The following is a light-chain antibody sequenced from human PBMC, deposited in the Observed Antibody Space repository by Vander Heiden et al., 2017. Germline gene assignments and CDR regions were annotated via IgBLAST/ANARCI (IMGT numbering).Light chain of an antibody. CDR2: DAS. V-gene: IGKV1-33*01. CDR1: HYISKF. J-gene: IGKJ4*01. CDR3: QQFGGLPLS. Sequence: IQMTQSPSSLSASVGDRVTITCQAIHYISKFLNWYQQKSGKGPKLLIYDASHEQTGVPPRCSGSGSGTHSTLTIRNLQQEDMATYYCQQFGGLPLSFGGGTKVEI.